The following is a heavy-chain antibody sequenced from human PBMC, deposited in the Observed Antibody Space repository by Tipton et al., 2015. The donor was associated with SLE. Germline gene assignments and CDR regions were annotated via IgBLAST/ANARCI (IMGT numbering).Heavy chain of an antibody. D-gene: IGHD3-3*01. Sequence: SLRLSCTTSGFRFGGFAMAWVRQAAGKGLEWVGFIRTRGYYATIEYAASVRGRFTISRDDANTVVYLQMTSLKSEDTGVYYCARSPLVLETSPSFFDYWGQGTMVTVSS. V-gene: IGHV3-49*04. CDR3: ARSPLVLETSPSFFDY. CDR1: GFRFGGFA. J-gene: IGHJ4*02. CDR2: IRTRGYYATI.